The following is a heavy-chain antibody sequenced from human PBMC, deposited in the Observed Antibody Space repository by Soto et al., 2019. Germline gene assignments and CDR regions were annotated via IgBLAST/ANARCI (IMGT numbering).Heavy chain of an antibody. CDR2: INAGNGNT. Sequence: QVQLVQSGAEVKKPGASVKVSCKASGYTFTSYGISWVRQAPGQGLEWMGWINAGNGNTKYSQKFQGRVTITRDTSASTAYMELSSLRSEDTAVYYCAILRYFGEGMGFDPWGQGTLLTVSS. V-gene: IGHV1-18*01. CDR1: GYTFTSYG. CDR3: AILRYFGEGMGFDP. D-gene: IGHD3-9*01. J-gene: IGHJ5*02.